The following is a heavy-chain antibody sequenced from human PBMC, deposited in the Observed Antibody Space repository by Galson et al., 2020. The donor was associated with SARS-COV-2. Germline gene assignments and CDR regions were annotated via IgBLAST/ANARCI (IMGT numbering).Heavy chain of an antibody. D-gene: IGHD6-13*01. V-gene: IGHV4-39*01. CDR2: IYYSGNT. CDR1: GGSISSPSSY. Sequence: ASETLSLTCSVSGGSISSPSSYWGWVRQPPGKGLEWIGSIYYSGNTYYNPSLKSRVTILIDTSKNQFSLNLNSVTAADTAVYFCASGAAAILDDWGQGTLVTVSS. J-gene: IGHJ4*02. CDR3: ASGAAAILDD.